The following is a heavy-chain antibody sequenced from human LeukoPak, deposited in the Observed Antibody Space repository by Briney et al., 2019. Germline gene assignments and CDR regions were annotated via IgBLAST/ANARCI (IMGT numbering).Heavy chain of an antibody. CDR1: GDSVSSNSAT. CDR3: ARATSATYYDFWSGYPYYFDY. J-gene: IGHJ4*02. CDR2: TYYRSKWYN. V-gene: IGHV6-1*01. Sequence: SQTLSLTCAISGDSVSSNSATWNWIRQSPSRGLEWLGRTYYRSKWYNDYAVSVKSRITINPDTSKNQFSLQLNSVTPEDTAVYYCARATSATYYDFWSGYPYYFDYWGQGAPVTVSS. D-gene: IGHD3-3*01.